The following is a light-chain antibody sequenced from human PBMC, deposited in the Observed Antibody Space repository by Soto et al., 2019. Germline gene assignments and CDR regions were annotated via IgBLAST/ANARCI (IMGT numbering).Light chain of an antibody. CDR1: QSVSSSY. J-gene: IGKJ1*01. V-gene: IGKV3-20*01. CDR2: GAS. CDR3: QQYGSSPFT. Sequence: EIVLTQSPGTLSFSPGERATLSCSASQSVSSSYLAWYQQKPGQAPRLLIYGASSRATGIPDRFSGSGSGTDFTLTISRLEPEDFAVYYCQQYGSSPFTFGQGTKVDIK.